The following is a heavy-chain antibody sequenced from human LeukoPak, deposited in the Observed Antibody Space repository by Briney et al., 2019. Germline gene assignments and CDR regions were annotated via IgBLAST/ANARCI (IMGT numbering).Heavy chain of an antibody. V-gene: IGHV4-38-2*02. CDR3: ARGYCSSTSCYKGSWFDP. J-gene: IGHJ5*02. CDR2: INHSGST. CDR1: GYSISSGYY. Sequence: SETLSLTCTVSGYSISSGYYWGWIRQPPGKGLEWIGEINHSGSTNYNPSLKSRVTISVDTSKNQFSLKLSSVTAADTAVYYCARGYCSSTSCYKGSWFDPWGQGTLVTVSS. D-gene: IGHD2-2*02.